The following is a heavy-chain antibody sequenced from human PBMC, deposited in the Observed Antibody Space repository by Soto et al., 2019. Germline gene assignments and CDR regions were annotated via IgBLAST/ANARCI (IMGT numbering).Heavy chain of an antibody. CDR2: ISSSSSYI. CDR1: GFTFSSYS. D-gene: IGHD3-10*01. Sequence: PGGSLRLSCAASGFTFSSYSMNWVRQAPGKGLEWVSSISSSSSYIYYADSVKGRFTISRDNAKNSLYLQMNSLRAEDTAVYYCARSKGFVYGSDYWGQGTLVTVSS. CDR3: ARSKGFVYGSDY. J-gene: IGHJ4*02. V-gene: IGHV3-21*01.